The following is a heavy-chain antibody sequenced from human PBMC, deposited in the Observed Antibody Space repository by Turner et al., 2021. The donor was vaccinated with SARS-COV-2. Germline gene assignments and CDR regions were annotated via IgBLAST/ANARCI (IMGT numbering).Heavy chain of an antibody. CDR1: GYTFTSYG. Sequence: QVQLVQSGAEVKKPGASVKVSCKASGYTFTSYGISWVRQAPGQGLEWMGWISAYNGNTNYAQKLQGRVTMTTDTSTSTAYMELRSLRSDDTVVYYCASDCSSTSCQTGYFQHWGHGTLVTVSS. V-gene: IGHV1-18*04. D-gene: IGHD2-2*01. CDR2: ISAYNGNT. CDR3: ASDCSSTSCQTGYFQH. J-gene: IGHJ1*01.